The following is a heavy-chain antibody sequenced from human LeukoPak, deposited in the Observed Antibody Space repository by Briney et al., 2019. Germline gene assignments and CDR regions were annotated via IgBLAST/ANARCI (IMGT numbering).Heavy chain of an antibody. V-gene: IGHV3-48*01. D-gene: IGHD3-10*01. CDR1: GFTFSSYS. J-gene: IGHJ3*02. CDR2: ISSSSSTI. Sequence: HPGGSLRLSCAASGFTFSSYSMNWVRQAPGKGLEWVSSISSSSSTIYYADSVKGRFTVSRDNAKNSLYLQMNSLRAEDTAVYYCARYGTGTDAFDIWGQGTMVTVSS. CDR3: ARYGTGTDAFDI.